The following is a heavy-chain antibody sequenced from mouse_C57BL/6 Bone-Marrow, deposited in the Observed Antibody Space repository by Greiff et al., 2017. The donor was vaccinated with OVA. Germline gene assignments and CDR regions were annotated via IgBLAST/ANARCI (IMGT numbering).Heavy chain of an antibody. J-gene: IGHJ4*01. D-gene: IGHD2-3*01. V-gene: IGHV14-1*01. CDR2: IDPEDGDT. Sequence: VQLQQSGAELVRPGASVKLSCTASGFNFTDYYMHWVKQRPEQGLEWIGKIDPEDGDTEYAPKFQGKATMTADTSSNTAYMQLSSLTSEDTAVYYCTTVRYDGYYYAYWGQGTSVTVSS. CDR3: TTVRYDGYYYAY. CDR1: GFNFTDYY.